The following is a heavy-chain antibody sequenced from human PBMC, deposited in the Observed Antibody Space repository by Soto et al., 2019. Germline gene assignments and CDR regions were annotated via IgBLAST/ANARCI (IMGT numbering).Heavy chain of an antibody. CDR2: INHSGTT. D-gene: IGHD2-2*01. CDR1: RGSFSGFH. V-gene: IGHV4-34*01. J-gene: IGHJ6*02. CDR3: GRGGGYVYGSNFYGLDV. Sequence: SETLSLTCGVYRGSFSGFHWSWVRQTPGGGLEWIGEINHSGTTNYNPSFQNQVTISVDKSTNNFSLKITSWTAPAAAVYYCGRGGGYVYGSNFYGLDVWGQGTTVTVSS.